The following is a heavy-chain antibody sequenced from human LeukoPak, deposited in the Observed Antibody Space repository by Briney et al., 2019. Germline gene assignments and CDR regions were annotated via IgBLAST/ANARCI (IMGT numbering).Heavy chain of an antibody. J-gene: IGHJ6*04. V-gene: IGHV3-30*18. CDR1: GFTFSDFA. CDR2: ISHDGNNR. CDR3: AKDDYGMDV. Sequence: PGGSLRLSCAASGFTFSDFAMHWVRQAPGKGLQWVAVISHDGNNRYYADSVKGRFTITRDSSNSTLHLQVSSLRTEDTAVYYCAKDDYGMDVWGEGTTVTVSS.